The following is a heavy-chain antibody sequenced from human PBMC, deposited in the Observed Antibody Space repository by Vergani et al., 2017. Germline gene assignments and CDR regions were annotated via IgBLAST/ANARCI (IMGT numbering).Heavy chain of an antibody. J-gene: IGHJ4*02. D-gene: IGHD2-2*02. CDR3: ATRAAGWSVTSCYTYFDY. V-gene: IGHV1-24*01. CDR2: VVPEDGET. Sequence: QVQLVQSGAEVEKPGASVRVSCKVSGYTLTELSMHWVRQAPGKGLEWVGVVVPEDGETIYAQKVQGRVTMTEDTSTDTAYMELSSLRAEDTAVSYCATRAAGWSVTSCYTYFDYWGQGTLVTVSS. CDR1: GYTLTELS.